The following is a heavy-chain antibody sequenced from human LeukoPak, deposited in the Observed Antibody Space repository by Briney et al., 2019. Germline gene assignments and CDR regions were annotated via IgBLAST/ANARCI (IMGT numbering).Heavy chain of an antibody. Sequence: SETLSLTCAVYGGSFSGYYWSWIRQPPGKGLEWIGEINHSGSTNYNPSLKSRVTISVDTSKNQFSLKLSSVTAADTAVYYCARGRGGFVVVVAATGEQGYFDYWGQGTLVTVSS. CDR1: GGSFSGYY. J-gene: IGHJ4*02. D-gene: IGHD2-15*01. CDR2: INHSGST. CDR3: ARGRGGFVVVVAATGEQGYFDY. V-gene: IGHV4-34*01.